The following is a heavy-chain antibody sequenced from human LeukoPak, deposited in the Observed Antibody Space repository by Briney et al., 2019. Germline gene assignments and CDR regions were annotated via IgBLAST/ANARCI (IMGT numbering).Heavy chain of an antibody. CDR1: GGTFTSYA. CDR2: INPNSGGK. V-gene: IGHV1-2*02. Sequence: ASVKVSCKASGGTFTSYAISWVRQAPGQGIEWMGWINPNSGGKNNEQKFMGRVTMTRDTSISTAYMELSRLRSDDTPVYYCARGPHCDPHFYYCGQGTLVTVSS. D-gene: IGHD2-21*02. CDR3: ARGPHCDPHFYY. J-gene: IGHJ4*02.